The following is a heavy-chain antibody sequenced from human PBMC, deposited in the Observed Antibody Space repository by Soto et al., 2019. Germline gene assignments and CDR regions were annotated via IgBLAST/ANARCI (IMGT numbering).Heavy chain of an antibody. J-gene: IGHJ5*01. V-gene: IGHV6-1*01. CDR2: TYYRSKWYN. CDR1: GDSVSSSSVT. CDR3: VRLXGNSWLDF. D-gene: IGHD1-26*01. Sequence: PSQTLSLTCAISGDSVSSSSVTWNWIRQSPSRGLEWLGRTYYRSKWYNDYAESVKSRITINPDTSKNQFSLHLNSVTPEDTAVYYCVRLXGNSWLDFWGQETLVTVSS.